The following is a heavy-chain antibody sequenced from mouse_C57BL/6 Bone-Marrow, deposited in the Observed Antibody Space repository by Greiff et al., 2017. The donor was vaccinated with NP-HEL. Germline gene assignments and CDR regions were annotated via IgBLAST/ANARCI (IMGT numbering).Heavy chain of an antibody. Sequence: EVKLVESGEGLVKPGGSLKLSCAASGFTFSSYAMSWVRQTPEKRLEWVAYISSGGDYIYYADTVKGRFTISRDNARNTLYLQMSSLKSEDTAVYYCTRVYYLYYFDYWGQGTTLTVSS. CDR3: TRVYYLYYFDY. J-gene: IGHJ2*01. CDR2: ISSGGDYI. CDR1: GFTFSSYA. V-gene: IGHV5-9-1*02. D-gene: IGHD2-1*01.